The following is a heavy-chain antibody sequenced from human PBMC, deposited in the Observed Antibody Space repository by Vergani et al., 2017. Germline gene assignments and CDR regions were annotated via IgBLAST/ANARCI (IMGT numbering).Heavy chain of an antibody. J-gene: IGHJ3*02. CDR3: AREETYGDYGAFDI. D-gene: IGHD4-17*01. CDR2: ISYDGSNK. Sequence: QVQLVESGGGVVQPGRSLRLSCAASGFTFSSYAMHWVRQAPGKGLEWVAVISYDGSNKYYADSVKGRFTISRDNSKNTLYLQMNSLRAEETAVYYCAREETYGDYGAFDIWGQGTMVTVSS. CDR1: GFTFSSYA. V-gene: IGHV3-30*01.